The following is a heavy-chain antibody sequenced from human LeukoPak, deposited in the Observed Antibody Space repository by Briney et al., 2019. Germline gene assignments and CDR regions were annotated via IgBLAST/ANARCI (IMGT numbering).Heavy chain of an antibody. D-gene: IGHD5-12*01. CDR1: GFTFSSYA. V-gene: IGHV3-23*01. CDR2: IFGSGGST. Sequence: GGSLRLSCAASGFTFSSYAMTWVRQAPGKGLEWVSAIFGSGGSTYYADSVKGRFTISRDNSKNTLYLQMNSLRAEDTAVYYCAKARGPVATRPDYWGQGTLVTVSP. J-gene: IGHJ4*02. CDR3: AKARGPVATRPDY.